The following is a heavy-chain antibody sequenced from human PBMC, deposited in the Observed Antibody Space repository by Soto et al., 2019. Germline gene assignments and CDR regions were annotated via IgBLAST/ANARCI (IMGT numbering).Heavy chain of an antibody. Sequence: EVQLLESGGGLVQPGGSLTLSCAASGFTFSNHLIHWVRQAPGEGLEWVSGFAGNFGTLLYADSVKGRFTISRDNSKNTSDLQMNNLRAEYTAIYYCVREGRLGVEGFDVWGQGRLVTVSS. J-gene: IGHJ4*02. CDR1: GFTFSNHL. CDR3: VREGRLGVEGFDV. D-gene: IGHD1-26*01. V-gene: IGHV3-23*01. CDR2: FAGNFGTL.